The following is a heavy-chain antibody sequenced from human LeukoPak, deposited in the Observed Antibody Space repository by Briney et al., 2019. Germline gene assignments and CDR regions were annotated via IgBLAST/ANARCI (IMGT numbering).Heavy chain of an antibody. CDR2: ISSSGSTI. J-gene: IGHJ6*03. CDR3: ARGYSGGSGTGYYYYYYMDV. Sequence: GGSLRLSCAASGFTFSSYEMNWVRQAPGKGLEWVSYISSSGSTIYYADSVKGRFTISRDNAKNTLYLQMNSLRAEDTAVYYCARGYSGGSGTGYYYYYYMDVWGKGTTVTVSS. V-gene: IGHV3-48*03. CDR1: GFTFSSYE. D-gene: IGHD3-10*01.